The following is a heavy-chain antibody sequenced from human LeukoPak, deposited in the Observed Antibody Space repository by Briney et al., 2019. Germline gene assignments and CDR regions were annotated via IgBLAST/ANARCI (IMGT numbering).Heavy chain of an antibody. D-gene: IGHD2-15*01. V-gene: IGHV4-34*01. CDR2: IHHSGDT. Sequence: SETLSLTCAVYGESFSDSYWSWIRPPPGKGLEWIGEIHHSGDTNHNPSLKSRVTISLDTSKNQFSLKLNSVTAADTATYYCARGEGGGSCYNNWGQGTQVTVSS. CDR3: ARGEGGGSCYNN. CDR1: GESFSDSY. J-gene: IGHJ4*02.